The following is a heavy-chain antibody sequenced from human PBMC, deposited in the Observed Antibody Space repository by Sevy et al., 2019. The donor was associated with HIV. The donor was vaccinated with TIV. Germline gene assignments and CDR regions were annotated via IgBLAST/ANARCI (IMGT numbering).Heavy chain of an antibody. D-gene: IGHD3-10*01. Sequence: SETLSLTCTVSGGSITSLYWNWIRQPPGKGLEWIANIYYNGHINYNPSLKSRVTLSLDTSKNQFSLRLSSVTAADTARYYWAGESARGRGYSWGQGTLVTVSS. CDR2: IYYNGHI. J-gene: IGHJ4*02. CDR1: GGSITSLY. CDR3: AGESARGRGYS. V-gene: IGHV4-59*08.